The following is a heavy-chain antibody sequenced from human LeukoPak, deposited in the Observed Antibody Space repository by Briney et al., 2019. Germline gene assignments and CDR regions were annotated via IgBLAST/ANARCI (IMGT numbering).Heavy chain of an antibody. Sequence: SVKVSCKASGYTFTGYYIHWVRQAPGQGLEWMGGIIPIFGTANYAQKFQGRVTITADKSTSTAYMELSSLRSEDTAVYYCARVGSSSWAYYYYYMDVWGKGTTVTVSS. CDR3: ARVGSSSWAYYYYYMDV. CDR2: IIPIFGTA. CDR1: GYTFTGYY. D-gene: IGHD6-13*01. J-gene: IGHJ6*03. V-gene: IGHV1-69*06.